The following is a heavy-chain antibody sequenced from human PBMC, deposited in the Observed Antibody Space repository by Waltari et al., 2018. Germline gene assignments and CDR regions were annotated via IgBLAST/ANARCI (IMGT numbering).Heavy chain of an antibody. Sequence: QLQLQESGPGLVKPSETLSLTCTVSGGSISSNSYYWGWIRQPPGKGLEWIGSLVYSGSTYYNPSLKSRVTISVDTSKNQFSLKLSSVSAADTAVYYCERERVGSSDYWGQGTLVTVSS. CDR2: LVYSGST. D-gene: IGHD1-26*01. CDR3: ERERVGSSDY. V-gene: IGHV4-39*07. J-gene: IGHJ4*02. CDR1: GGSISSNSYY.